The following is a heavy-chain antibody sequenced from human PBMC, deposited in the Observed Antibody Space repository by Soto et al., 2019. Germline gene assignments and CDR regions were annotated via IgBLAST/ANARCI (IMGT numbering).Heavy chain of an antibody. CDR3: ARPKTIGAAAGKGWFDP. Sequence: PSETLSLTCTVSGGSIASSLYYWGWVRQSPGKGLEWIESIYYSGSTHYNPSLKSRLIISVDPSKNQFSLKLTSVTAADMAMYYCARPKTIGAAAGKGWFDPWGQGTLVTVS. CDR1: GGSIASSLYY. CDR2: IYYSGST. D-gene: IGHD6-13*01. V-gene: IGHV4-39*01. J-gene: IGHJ5*02.